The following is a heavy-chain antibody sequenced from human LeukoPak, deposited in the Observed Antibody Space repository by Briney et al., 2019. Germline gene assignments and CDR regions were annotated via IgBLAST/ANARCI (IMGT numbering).Heavy chain of an antibody. CDR2: IYYSGST. Sequence: TLSLTCTVSGGSISSGGYYWSWIRQHPGKGLEWIGYIYYSGSTYYNPSLKSRVTISVDTSKNQFSLKLSSVTAADTAVYYCARSTLTIAAADTTYFDYWGQGTLVTVSS. CDR1: GGSISSGGYY. CDR3: ARSTLTIAAADTTYFDY. D-gene: IGHD6-13*01. J-gene: IGHJ4*02. V-gene: IGHV4-31*03.